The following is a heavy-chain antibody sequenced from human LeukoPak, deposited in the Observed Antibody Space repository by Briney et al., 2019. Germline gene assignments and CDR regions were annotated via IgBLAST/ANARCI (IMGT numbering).Heavy chain of an antibody. Sequence: GGSLRLSCAASGFTFSGDYMSWIRQAPGKGLEWVSYISSVGSSIVYADSVKGRFTISRDNAKNSLFLQMNSLRAEDTAVYYCARVRRGSITIFGVVDYWGQGTLVTVSS. CDR2: ISSVGSSI. D-gene: IGHD3-3*01. CDR1: GFTFSGDY. CDR3: ARVRRGSITIFGVVDY. J-gene: IGHJ4*02. V-gene: IGHV3-11*01.